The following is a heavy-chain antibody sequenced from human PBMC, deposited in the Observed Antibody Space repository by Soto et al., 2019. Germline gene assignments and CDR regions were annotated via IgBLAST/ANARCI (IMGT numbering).Heavy chain of an antibody. CDR2: ISNSADTT. J-gene: IGHJ4*02. Sequence: EVQLFESGGGLVQPGGSLRLSCATSGFAFSRHAMSWVRQTPGRGLEWLSSISNSADTTYYAASVKGRFTTSRDMTTRTRFLQMSSRRAEDTAVNYCAKGYADSDSWGQGTQVTVSS. CDR1: GFAFSRHA. D-gene: IGHD5-18*01. CDR3: AKGYADSDS. V-gene: IGHV3-23*01.